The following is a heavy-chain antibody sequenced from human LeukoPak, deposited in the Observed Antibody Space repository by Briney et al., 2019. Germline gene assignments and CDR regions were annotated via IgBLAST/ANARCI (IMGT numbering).Heavy chain of an antibody. D-gene: IGHD6-19*01. CDR1: GFAFSNFA. CDR3: AIAKAPVDIVVAATGVFGY. J-gene: IGHJ4*02. V-gene: IGHV3-23*01. Sequence: GGSLRLSCAASGFAFSNFAMSWVRQAPGKGLEWVSGISDSGASTYYPDSVKGRFTISRDNSRNMLYLQMNSLRADDTAVYYCAIAKAPVDIVVAATGVFGYWGQGTLVTVSS. CDR2: ISDSGAST.